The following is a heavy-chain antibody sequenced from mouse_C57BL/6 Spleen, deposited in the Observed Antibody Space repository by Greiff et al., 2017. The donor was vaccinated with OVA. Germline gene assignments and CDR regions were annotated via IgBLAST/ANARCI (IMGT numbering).Heavy chain of an antibody. J-gene: IGHJ3*01. CDR3: TTGYYYGSSYPAWFAY. CDR1: GFNIKDDY. Sequence: VQLQQSGAELVRPGASVKLSCTASGFNIKDDYMHWVKQRPEQGLEWIGWIEPENGDTEYASKFQGKATITADTSSNTAYLQLSSLTSEDTAVYYCTTGYYYGSSYPAWFAYWGQGTLVTVSA. V-gene: IGHV14-4*01. CDR2: IEPENGDT. D-gene: IGHD1-1*01.